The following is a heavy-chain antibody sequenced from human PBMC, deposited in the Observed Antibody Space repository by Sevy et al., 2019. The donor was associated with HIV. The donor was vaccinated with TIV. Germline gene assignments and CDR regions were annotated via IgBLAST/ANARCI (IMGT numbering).Heavy chain of an antibody. CDR1: GFTFSDYY. Sequence: GGSLRLSSPASGFTFSDYYMSWIRQAPGKGLEWVSYISSSSSYTNYADSVKGRFTISRDNAKNSLYLQMNSLRAEDTAVYYCARRGEGNYYYYMDVWGKGTTVTVSS. CDR3: ARRGEGNYYYYMDV. CDR2: ISSSSSYT. V-gene: IGHV3-11*06. J-gene: IGHJ6*03. D-gene: IGHD7-27*01.